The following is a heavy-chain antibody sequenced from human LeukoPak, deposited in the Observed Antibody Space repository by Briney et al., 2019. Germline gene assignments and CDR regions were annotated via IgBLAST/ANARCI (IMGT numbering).Heavy chain of an antibody. CDR2: ISGSGGST. Sequence: GGSLRLSCAASGFTFSSYAMSWVRQAPGKGREWVSAISGSGGSTYYADSVKGRFTISRDNSKNTPYLQINSLRAEDTAVYYCAKDYDSSGYTNWFDPWGQGTLVTVSS. CDR1: GFTFSSYA. V-gene: IGHV3-23*01. J-gene: IGHJ5*02. D-gene: IGHD3-22*01. CDR3: AKDYDSSGYTNWFDP.